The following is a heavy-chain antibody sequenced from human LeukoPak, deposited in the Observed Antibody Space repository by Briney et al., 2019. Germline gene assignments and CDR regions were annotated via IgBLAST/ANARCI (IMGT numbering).Heavy chain of an antibody. D-gene: IGHD3-3*01. CDR1: GFTVSSNY. CDR3: ARETATTYYDFWSGYYTGSGFDY. CDR2: ISSSSSTI. Sequence: PGGSLRLSCAASGFTVSSNYMSWVRQAPGKGLEWVSYISSSSSTIYYADSVKGRFTISRDNAKNSLYLQMNSLRDEDTAVYYCARETATTYYDFWSGYYTGSGFDYWGQGTLVTVSS. J-gene: IGHJ4*02. V-gene: IGHV3-48*02.